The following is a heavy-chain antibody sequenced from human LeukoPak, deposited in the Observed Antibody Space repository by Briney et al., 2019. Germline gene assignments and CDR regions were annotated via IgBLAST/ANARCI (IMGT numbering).Heavy chain of an antibody. V-gene: IGHV3-48*04. CDR1: GFTFSSS. J-gene: IGHJ4*02. D-gene: IGHD5-24*01. CDR2: ISSSSTTI. Sequence: PGGSLRLSCAASGFTFSSSMNWVRQAPGKGLEWVSYISSSSTTIYYADSVKGRFTISRDNAKNSLYLQMNSLRAEDTAVYYCARAVGYNGFLDYWGQGTLVTVSS. CDR3: ARAVGYNGFLDY.